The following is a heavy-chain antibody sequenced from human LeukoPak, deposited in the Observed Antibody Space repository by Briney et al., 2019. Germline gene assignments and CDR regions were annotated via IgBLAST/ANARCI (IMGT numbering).Heavy chain of an antibody. D-gene: IGHD6-13*01. J-gene: IGHJ5*02. CDR3: ARATLIAAAGNWFDP. V-gene: IGHV4-59*01. Sequence: PSETLSLTCTVSGGSISSYYWSWIRQPPGKGLEWIGYIYYSGSTNYNPSLKSRVTISVDTSKNQFSLKLSSVTAADTAVHYCARATLIAAAGNWFDPWGQGTLVTVSS. CDR1: GGSISSYY. CDR2: IYYSGST.